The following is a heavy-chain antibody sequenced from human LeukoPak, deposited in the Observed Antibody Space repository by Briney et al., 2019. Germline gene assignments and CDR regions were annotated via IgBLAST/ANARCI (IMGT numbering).Heavy chain of an antibody. D-gene: IGHD4-23*01. CDR1: GYTFTAYY. J-gene: IGHJ3*02. V-gene: IGHV1-2*02. Sequence: ASVKVSCKASGYTFTAYYIHWLRQAPGQGPEWMGWIKPDSGSSHYAQKFQGRVTMTRDTSSNSAYMDLTRLKSDDTAVYYCARDQLATVVPMDAFDIWGQGTMVTVSS. CDR3: ARDQLATVVPMDAFDI. CDR2: IKPDSGSS.